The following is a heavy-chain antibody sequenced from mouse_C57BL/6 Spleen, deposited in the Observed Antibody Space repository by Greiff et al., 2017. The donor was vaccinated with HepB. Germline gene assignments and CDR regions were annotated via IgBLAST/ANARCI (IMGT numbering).Heavy chain of an antibody. CDR2: INPYNGGT. V-gene: IGHV1-19*01. CDR1: GYTFTDYY. D-gene: IGHD6-1*01. Sequence: VQLQQSGPVLVKPGASVKMSCKASGYTFTDYYMNWVKQSHGKSLEWIGVINPYNGGTSYNQKFKGKATLPVDKSSSTAYMELNSLTSEDSAVYYCARTSLAPGDYWGQGTTLTVSS. J-gene: IGHJ2*01. CDR3: ARTSLAPGDY.